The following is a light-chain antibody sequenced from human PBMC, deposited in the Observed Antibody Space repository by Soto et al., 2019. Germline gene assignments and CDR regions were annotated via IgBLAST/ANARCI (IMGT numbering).Light chain of an antibody. V-gene: IGKV3-20*01. CDR1: QSVSSSY. CDR2: GAS. Sequence: EIVLTQSPGTLSLSPGERATLSCRASQSVSSSYLAWYQQKPGQAPRLLIYGASSRATGIPDRFSGSGSGTDFPLTISRLEPGDFAVYYCQQYGSSRLTCGQGTKLEI. J-gene: IGKJ2*01. CDR3: QQYGSSRLT.